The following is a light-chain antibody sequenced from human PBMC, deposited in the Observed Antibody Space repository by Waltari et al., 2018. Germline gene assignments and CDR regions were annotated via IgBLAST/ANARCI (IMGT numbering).Light chain of an antibody. Sequence: QSALTQPASVSGSPGQSITISCTGTTSDVGNYNLVSWYQQVPGRAPKLMIYENSRRRSDSGHRFSGSKSGNTASLTISGLQAEGEAGYYCCSFASSRAWVFGGGTNLPVL. CDR2: ENS. CDR1: TSDVGNYNL. V-gene: IGLV2-23*01. J-gene: IGLJ3*02. CDR3: CSFASSRAWV.